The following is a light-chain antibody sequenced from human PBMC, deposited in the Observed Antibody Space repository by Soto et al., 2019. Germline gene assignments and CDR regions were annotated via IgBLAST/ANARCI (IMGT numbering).Light chain of an antibody. J-gene: IGKJ4*01. CDR2: TAS. CDR1: QGIRSE. Sequence: AIQMTQPPSSLSASVGDRVTITCRASQGIRSELGWYQQKPGKAPNLLIYTASSLQSGVPPRFSGSGSGTDFTLTISSLQPEDFATYYCIQDYNYPLTFGGGTKVDIK. V-gene: IGKV1-6*01. CDR3: IQDYNYPLT.